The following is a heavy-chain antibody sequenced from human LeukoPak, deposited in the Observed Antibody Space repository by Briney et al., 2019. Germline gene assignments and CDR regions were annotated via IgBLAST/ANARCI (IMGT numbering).Heavy chain of an antibody. CDR3: ASGLWVTAIEEGPIGNNDF. CDR1: VYTFTRYY. CDR2: INLNSGGK. V-gene: IGHV1-2*02. Sequence: AAVTVSFKCSVYTFTRYYMYGVGQPHAQGLEWVGLINLNSGGKNYAQKFQGRVTMTRDTSIRTAYMELSRLRSDDTAVYYCASGLWVTAIEEGPIGNNDFWGQGTLVTVSS. D-gene: IGHD2-21*02. J-gene: IGHJ4*02.